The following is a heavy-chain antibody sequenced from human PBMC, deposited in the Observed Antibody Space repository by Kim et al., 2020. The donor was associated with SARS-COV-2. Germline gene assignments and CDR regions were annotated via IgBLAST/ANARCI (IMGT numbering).Heavy chain of an antibody. Sequence: SVKVSCKASGGTFSSYANSWVRQAPGQGLEWMGGIIPIFGTANYAQKFQGRVTITADESTSTAYMELSSLRSEDTAVYYCVGVATSYYYYGMDVWGQGTTVTVSS. D-gene: IGHD5-12*01. CDR3: VGVATSYYYYGMDV. J-gene: IGHJ6*02. V-gene: IGHV1-69*13. CDR2: IIPIFGTA. CDR1: GGTFSSYA.